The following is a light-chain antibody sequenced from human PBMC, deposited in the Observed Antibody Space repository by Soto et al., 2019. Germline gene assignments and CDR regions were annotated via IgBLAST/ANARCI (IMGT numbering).Light chain of an antibody. CDR3: TSYAGGNNV. CDR2: EVN. CDR1: STDVGGYDY. J-gene: IGLJ1*01. V-gene: IGLV2-8*01. Sequence: QSALTQPPSASGSPGQSVTISCTGTSTDVGGYDYVSWYQQHPGKVPKLMIYEVNKRPSGVPDRFSGSKSGNTASLTVSGLQPLDEADYYCTSYAGGNNVVGTGTELAVL.